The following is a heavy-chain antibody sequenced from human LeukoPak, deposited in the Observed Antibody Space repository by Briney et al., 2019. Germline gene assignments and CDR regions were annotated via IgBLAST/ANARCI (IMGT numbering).Heavy chain of an antibody. J-gene: IGHJ4*02. CDR1: GFTFSTSC. CDR3: ARWGLGPSFDY. CDR2: ISGGSDYI. Sequence: GGSLRLSCAASGFTFSTSCMTWVRQAPGKGLEWVSYISGGSDYIFYTDSVKGRFTISRDNAKKSLYLQLNSLRVEDTAVYYCARWGLGPSFDYWGQGTRVTVSS. D-gene: IGHD1-26*01. V-gene: IGHV3-21*01.